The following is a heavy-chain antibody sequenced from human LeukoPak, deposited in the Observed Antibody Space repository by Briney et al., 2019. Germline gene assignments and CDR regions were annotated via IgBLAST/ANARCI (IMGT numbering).Heavy chain of an antibody. Sequence: SQTLSLTCTVSGGSIGSGSYYWSWIRQPAGKGLEWIGRIYTSGSTNYNPSLKSRVTISVDTSKNQFSLKLSSVTAADTAVYYCARVWSVGLETRVFDYWGQGTLVTVSS. CDR1: GGSIGSGSYY. CDR2: IYTSGST. CDR3: ARVWSVGLETRVFDY. V-gene: IGHV4-61*02. D-gene: IGHD1-1*01. J-gene: IGHJ4*02.